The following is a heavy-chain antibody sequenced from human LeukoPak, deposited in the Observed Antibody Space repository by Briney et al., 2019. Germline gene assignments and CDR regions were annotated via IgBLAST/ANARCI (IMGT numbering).Heavy chain of an antibody. V-gene: IGHV3-23*01. Sequence: PGGSLRLSCAASGFTFSIYAMNWVRPAPGKGLEWVSSISANGGETHYADSVKGRFTISRDNSKNTLYLQINNPRVEDTAVYYCAKRYYDFPLDYWGQGTLVTVSS. CDR2: ISANGGET. CDR3: AKRYYDFPLDY. D-gene: IGHD3-3*01. CDR1: GFTFSIYA. J-gene: IGHJ4*02.